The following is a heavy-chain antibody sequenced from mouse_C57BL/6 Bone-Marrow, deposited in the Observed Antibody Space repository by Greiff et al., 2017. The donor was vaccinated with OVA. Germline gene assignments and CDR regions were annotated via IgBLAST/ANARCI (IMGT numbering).Heavy chain of an antibody. CDR3: VRQAAYYDYDGPFAY. CDR2: IRSKSNNYAT. J-gene: IGHJ3*01. Sequence: EVQLVESGGGLVQPKGSLKLSCAASGFSFNTYAMNWVRQAPGKGLEWVARIRSKSNNYATYYADSVKDRFTISRDDSESMLYLQMNNLKTEDTAMYYCVRQAAYYDYDGPFAYWGQGTLVTVSA. V-gene: IGHV10-1*01. D-gene: IGHD2-4*01. CDR1: GFSFNTYA.